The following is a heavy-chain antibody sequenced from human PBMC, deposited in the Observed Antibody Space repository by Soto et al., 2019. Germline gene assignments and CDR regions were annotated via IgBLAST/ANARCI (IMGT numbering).Heavy chain of an antibody. CDR2: INHSGST. J-gene: IGHJ5*02. D-gene: IGHD4-17*01. Sequence: PSETLSLTCAVYGGSFSGYYWSWIRQPPGKGLEWIGEINHSGSTNYNPSLKSRVTILVDTSKNQFSLKLSSVTAADTAVYYRARGRTTVTPRAFSPHNWFDPWGQGTLVTVSS. V-gene: IGHV4-34*01. CDR1: GGSFSGYY. CDR3: ARGRTTVTPRAFSPHNWFDP.